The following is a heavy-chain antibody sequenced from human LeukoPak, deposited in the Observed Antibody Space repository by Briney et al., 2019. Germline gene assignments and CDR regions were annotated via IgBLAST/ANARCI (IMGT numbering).Heavy chain of an antibody. CDR1: GFTFSSYA. CDR2: ISYDGSNK. CDR3: ARDTGDYGDYRPWGGHNWFDP. J-gene: IGHJ5*02. D-gene: IGHD4-17*01. V-gene: IGHV3-30*14. Sequence: PGGSLRLSCAASGFTFSSYAMHWVRQAPGKGLEWVAVISYDGSNKYYADSVKGRFTISRDNSKNTLYLQMNSLRAEDTAVYYCARDTGDYGDYRPWGGHNWFDPWGQGTLVTVSS.